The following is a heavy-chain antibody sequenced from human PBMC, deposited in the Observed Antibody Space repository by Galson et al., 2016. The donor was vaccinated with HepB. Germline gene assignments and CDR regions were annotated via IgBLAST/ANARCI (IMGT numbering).Heavy chain of an antibody. CDR2: IVVSSGNT. Sequence: SVKVSCKASGFTFTSSAVQWVRQARGQRLEWIGWIVVSSGNTNYAQKFQERVTISRDMSTSTAYMELSSLRSEDTAVYYCAAQYFFDSSGYRNWGQGTLVTVSS. CDR3: AAQYFFDSSGYRN. V-gene: IGHV1-58*01. CDR1: GFTFTSSA. D-gene: IGHD3-22*01. J-gene: IGHJ4*02.